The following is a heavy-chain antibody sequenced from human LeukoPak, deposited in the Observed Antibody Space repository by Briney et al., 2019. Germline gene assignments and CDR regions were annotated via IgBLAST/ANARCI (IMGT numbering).Heavy chain of an antibody. J-gene: IGHJ5*02. CDR1: GGSISSYY. V-gene: IGHV4-59*12. CDR2: IYYSGST. CDR3: ARGGGLAYCGGDCSETLLEAYNWFDP. Sequence: KTSETLSLTCTVSGGSISSYYWSWLRQPPGKGLEWIGYIYYSGSTNYNPSLKSRVTISVDTSKNQFSLKLSSVTAADTAVYYCARGGGLAYCGGDCSETLLEAYNWFDPWGQGTLVTVSS. D-gene: IGHD2-21*02.